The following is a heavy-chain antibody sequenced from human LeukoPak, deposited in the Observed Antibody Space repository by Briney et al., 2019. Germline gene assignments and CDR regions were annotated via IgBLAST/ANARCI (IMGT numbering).Heavy chain of an antibody. CDR1: GFSVSELS. CDR3: AAAAMIPGVIITEGTLDY. Sequence: ASVKVSCKVSGFSVSELSMHWVRQAPGKGLEWMGGYNPEKFKYVNAEIFQGRVTMTEVTSTDTAYMEINTLTSEDTAMYYCAAAAMIPGVIITEGTLDYWGQGTLVTVSS. V-gene: IGHV1-24*01. J-gene: IGHJ4*02. CDR2: YNPEKFKY. D-gene: IGHD3-10*01.